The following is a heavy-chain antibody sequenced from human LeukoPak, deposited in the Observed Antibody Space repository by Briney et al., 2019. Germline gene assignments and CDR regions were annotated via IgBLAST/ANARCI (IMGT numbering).Heavy chain of an antibody. J-gene: IGHJ3*02. D-gene: IGHD6-19*01. Sequence: GGSLRLSCAASGFTFSSYWMSWVRQAPGKGLEWVANIKQDGSEKYYVDSVKGRFTISRDNAKNSLYLQMNSLRAEDTAVYYCARYSSGWYFALIQIKDAFDIWGQGTMVTVSS. V-gene: IGHV3-7*03. CDR2: IKQDGSEK. CDR1: GFTFSSYW. CDR3: ARYSSGWYFALIQIKDAFDI.